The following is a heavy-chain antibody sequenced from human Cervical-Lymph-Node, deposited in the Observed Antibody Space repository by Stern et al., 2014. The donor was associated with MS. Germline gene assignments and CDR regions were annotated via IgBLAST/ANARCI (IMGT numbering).Heavy chain of an antibody. Sequence: VQLVESGAEVKEPGASVKVSCTASGYTFTDYNIPWVRQAPGPGLEWMGMISPDGGRTAYAPKFRGRVTMTRDKSTATVYMELNSLRSEDTAVYFCARVAPTVGAAYWGQGTLVTVSS. J-gene: IGHJ4*02. CDR3: ARVAPTVGAAY. V-gene: IGHV1-46*01. CDR2: ISPDGGRT. CDR1: GYTFTDYN. D-gene: IGHD1-26*01.